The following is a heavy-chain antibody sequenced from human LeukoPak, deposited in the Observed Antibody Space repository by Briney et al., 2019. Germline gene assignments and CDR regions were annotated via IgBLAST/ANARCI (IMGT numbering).Heavy chain of an antibody. J-gene: IGHJ4*02. D-gene: IGHD3-22*01. CDR3: ARDSYYYDSSGYIY. CDR2: ISSSSSYT. CDR1: GFTFSDYY. V-gene: IGHV3-11*06. Sequence: GGSLRLSCAASGFTFSDYYMSWIRQAPGKGLEWASYISSSSSYTNYADSVKGRFTISRDNAKNSLYLQMNSLRAEDTAVYYCARDSYYYDSSGYIYWGQGTLVTVSS.